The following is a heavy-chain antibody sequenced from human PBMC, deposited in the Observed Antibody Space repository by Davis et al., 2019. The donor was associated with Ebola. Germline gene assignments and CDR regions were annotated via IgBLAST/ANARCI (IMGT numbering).Heavy chain of an antibody. CDR3: ASCPVGYCSSTSCKDLYYYYYMDV. CDR1: GYTFTSYG. CDR2: INPNSGGT. Sequence: ASVKVSCKASGYTFTSYGISWVRQAPGQGLEWMGWINPNSGGTNYAQKLQGRVTMTTDTSTSTAYMELSSLRSEDTAVYYCASCPVGYCSSTSCKDLYYYYYMDVWGKGTTVTVSS. J-gene: IGHJ6*03. V-gene: IGHV1-18*04. D-gene: IGHD2-2*01.